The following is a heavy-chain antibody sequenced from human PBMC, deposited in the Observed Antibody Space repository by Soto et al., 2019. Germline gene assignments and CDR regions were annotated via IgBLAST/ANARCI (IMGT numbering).Heavy chain of an antibody. V-gene: IGHV1-18*01. Sequence: QVQLVQSGAEVKKPGASVKVSCKASGYTFTSYGISWVRQAPGQGLEWMGGISAYNGNTKYAQKLQGRVTMTTDTATSTAYMEVRSLRSDATAVYYCARDLAVGLVDYWGQGTLVTVSS. CDR1: GYTFTSYG. CDR3: ARDLAVGLVDY. J-gene: IGHJ4*02. D-gene: IGHD6-19*01. CDR2: ISAYNGNT.